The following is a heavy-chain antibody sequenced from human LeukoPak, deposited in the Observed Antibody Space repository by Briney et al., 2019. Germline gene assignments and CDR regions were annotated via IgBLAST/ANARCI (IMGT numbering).Heavy chain of an antibody. V-gene: IGHV3-21*05. CDR2: ISSSTSYT. D-gene: IGHD3-10*01. CDR1: GFTFSIYA. CDR3: ARRGGSTATGYYFDY. J-gene: IGHJ4*02. Sequence: GGSLRLSCAASGFTFSIYAMTWVRQAPGKGLEWVSYISSSTSYTNYADSVKGRFTISRDNAKNSLYLQMNSLRAEDTAVYYCARRGGSTATGYYFDYWGQGTLVTVSS.